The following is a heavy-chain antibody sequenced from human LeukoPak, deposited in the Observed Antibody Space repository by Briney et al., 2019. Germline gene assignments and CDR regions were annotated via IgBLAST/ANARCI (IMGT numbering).Heavy chain of an antibody. CDR1: GFTFSSYE. CDR2: ISSSGSTI. CDR3: ARNNVFDP. V-gene: IGHV3-48*03. J-gene: IGHJ5*02. Sequence: GGSLRLSWAASGFTFSSYEMNWVRQPPGEGLEWVSYISSSGSTIYYADSVKGRFTISRDNAKNSLYLQMNSLRAEDTAVYYCARNNVFDPWGQGTLVTVSS.